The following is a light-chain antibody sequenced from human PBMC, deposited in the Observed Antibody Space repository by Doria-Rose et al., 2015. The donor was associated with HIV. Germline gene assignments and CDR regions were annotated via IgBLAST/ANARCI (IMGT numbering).Light chain of an antibody. Sequence: MTQSPLSLSVTPGQPASISCRSSQSLVNSDGKTYLYWYLQKPGQSPQLLIYEVSNRFSGVPDRLSGSGSGTDFTLKISRVEPEDFGVYYCMQTILLPFTFGPRTTVDIK. V-gene: IGKV2D-29*02. CDR3: MQTILLPFT. CDR2: EVS. CDR1: QSLVNSDGKTY. J-gene: IGKJ3*01.